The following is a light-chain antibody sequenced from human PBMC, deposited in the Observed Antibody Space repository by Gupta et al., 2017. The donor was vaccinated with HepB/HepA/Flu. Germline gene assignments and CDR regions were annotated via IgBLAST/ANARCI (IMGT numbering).Light chain of an antibody. CDR1: QAISSA. J-gene: IGKJ4*01. CDR3: QQVHQYPLT. CDR2: ATS. Sequence: DIQLTESPPPPSALLGDRVTITCRASQAISSAFAWFQQKPGKAPKLLIYATSTVQSGVPARFSGGGSGTDFTLTISSLQREDFADYYCQQVHQYPLTFGGGTKVEI. V-gene: IGKV1-9*01.